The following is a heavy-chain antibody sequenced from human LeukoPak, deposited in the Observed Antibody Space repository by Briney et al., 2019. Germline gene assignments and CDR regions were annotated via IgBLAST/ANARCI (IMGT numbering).Heavy chain of an antibody. CDR2: IYSGGST. CDR3: ARALVAAAGGLDY. D-gene: IGHD6-13*01. V-gene: IGHV3-53*01. Sequence: GGSLRLSCAASGFTVSSNYMSWVRQAPGKGLEWVSVIYSGGSTYYADSVKGRFTISRDNSKNTLYLKMNSLRAEDTAVYYCARALVAAAGGLDYWGQGTLVTVSS. J-gene: IGHJ4*02. CDR1: GFTVSSNY.